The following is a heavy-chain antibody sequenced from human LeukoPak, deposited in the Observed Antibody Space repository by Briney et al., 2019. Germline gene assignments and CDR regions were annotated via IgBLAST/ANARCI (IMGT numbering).Heavy chain of an antibody. CDR2: INHSGST. J-gene: IGHJ4*02. D-gene: IGHD3-22*01. CDR3: ATGKRNTYYYDSSWRGGPMRVFDY. CDR1: GGSFSGYY. V-gene: IGHV4-34*01. Sequence: SETLSLTCAVYGGSFSGYYWSWIRQPPGKGLEWIGEINHSGSTNYNPSLKSRVTISVDTSKNQFSLKLSSVTAADTAEYYCATGKRNTYYYDSSWRGGPMRVFDYWGQGTVVTVSS.